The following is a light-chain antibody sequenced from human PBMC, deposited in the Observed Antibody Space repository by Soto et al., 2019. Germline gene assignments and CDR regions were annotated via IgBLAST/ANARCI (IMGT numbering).Light chain of an antibody. V-gene: IGKV3D-20*01. J-gene: IGKJ2*01. CDR2: DAS. Sequence: EIVLTQSPATLCLSPRERATLSCGASQSVSNNYLAWYQQKPGLAPRLLIYDASSRATGIPDRFSGSGSGTGFTLTISRLEPEDFAVYYCQQYGSSPNTFGQGTKRQIK. CDR1: QSVSNNY. CDR3: QQYGSSPNT.